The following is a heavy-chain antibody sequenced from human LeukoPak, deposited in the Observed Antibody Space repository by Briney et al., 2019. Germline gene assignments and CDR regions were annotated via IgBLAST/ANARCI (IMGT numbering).Heavy chain of an antibody. CDR1: GGSISSSSYY. D-gene: IGHD6-13*01. J-gene: IGHJ5*02. CDR2: IYYSGST. V-gene: IGHV4-39*01. Sequence: SETLSLTCTVSGGSISSSSYYWGWIRQPPGKGLEWIGSIYYSGSTYYNPSLKRRVTISVDTSQNQFPLNLSSVPAADTAVYYCARRRIAAAGNEGNWFDPWGQGTLVTVSS. CDR3: ARRRIAAAGNEGNWFDP.